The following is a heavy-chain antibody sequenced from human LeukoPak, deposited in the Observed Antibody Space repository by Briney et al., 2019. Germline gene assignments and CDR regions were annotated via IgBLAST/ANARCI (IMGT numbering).Heavy chain of an antibody. CDR3: ARDPSYYGSGSALDY. D-gene: IGHD3-10*01. CDR1: GFAFNKYW. CDR2: INGDGSST. V-gene: IGHV3-74*03. J-gene: IGHJ4*02. Sequence: PGGSLRLSCAASGFAFNKYWVHWVRQVPGKGLVWVSRINGDGSSTMYADSVKGRFTISRDNAKNTLYLQMNSLRAEDTAVYYCARDPSYYGSGSALDYWGQGTLVTVSS.